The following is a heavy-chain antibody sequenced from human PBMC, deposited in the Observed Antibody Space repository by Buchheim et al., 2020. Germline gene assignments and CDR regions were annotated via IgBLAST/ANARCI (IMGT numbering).Heavy chain of an antibody. CDR2: IDPSDSYT. CDR3: ARHDSSSWYLVGNWFDP. J-gene: IGHJ5*02. D-gene: IGHD6-13*01. V-gene: IGHV5-10-1*01. Sequence: EVQLVQSGAEVKKPGESLRISCKGSGYGFTSYWISWVRQMPGKGLEWMGRIDPSDSYTNYSPSFQGHVTISADKSISTAYLQWSSLKASDTAMYYCARHDSSSWYLVGNWFDPWGQGTL. CDR1: GYGFTSYW.